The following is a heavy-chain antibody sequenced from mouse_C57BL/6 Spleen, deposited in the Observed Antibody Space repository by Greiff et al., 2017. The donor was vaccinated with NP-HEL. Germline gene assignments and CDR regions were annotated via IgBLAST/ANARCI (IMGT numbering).Heavy chain of an antibody. CDR1: GYTFTDYN. CDR3: ARSSSYCDY. Sequence: EVHLVESGPELVKPGASVKIPCKASGYTFTDYNMDWVKQSHGKSLEWIGAINPNNGGTIYNQKFKGKATLTVDKSSSTAYMELRSLTSEDTAVYYCARSSSYCDYWGQGTTLTVST. D-gene: IGHD1-1*01. J-gene: IGHJ2*01. V-gene: IGHV1-18*01. CDR2: INPNNGGT.